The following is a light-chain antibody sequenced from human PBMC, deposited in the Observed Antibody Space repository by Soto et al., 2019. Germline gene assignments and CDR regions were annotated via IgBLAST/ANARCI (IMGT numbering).Light chain of an antibody. Sequence: EVVLTQSPVTLSLSPGEGTTLPCRPSHSFRGLLAWYQQKPGQAPRLLIYDAYNRATGIPPRFSGSGSGTDFTLTISSLEPDDSAVYYCQQRHMWPITFGQGTRLEIK. CDR1: HSFRGL. CDR2: DAY. J-gene: IGKJ5*01. CDR3: QQRHMWPIT. V-gene: IGKV3-11*01.